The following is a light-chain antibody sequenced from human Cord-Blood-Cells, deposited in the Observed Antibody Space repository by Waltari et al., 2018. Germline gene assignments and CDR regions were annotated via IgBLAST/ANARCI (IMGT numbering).Light chain of an antibody. CDR1: QSVSSN. CDR3: QQYNNWLFT. CDR2: GAS. Sequence: TQSPVTLSVSPGERATLSCRASQSVSSNLAWYQQKPGQAPRLLIYGASTRATGIPARFSGSGSGTEFTLTLSSLQSEDFAVYYCQQYNNWLFTFGPGTKVDIK. V-gene: IGKV3-15*01. J-gene: IGKJ3*01.